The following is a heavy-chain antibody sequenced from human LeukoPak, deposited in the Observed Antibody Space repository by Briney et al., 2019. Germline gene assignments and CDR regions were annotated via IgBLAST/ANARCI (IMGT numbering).Heavy chain of an antibody. Sequence: GGSLRLSCAASGFTFSSYWMSWVRQAPGKGLEWVAFIRYDATYAFHADSVQGRFAISRDNSRNTVSLQMNSLRSEDTAVYYCAKGSHSSGWPEDWFDPWGQGTLVTVYS. CDR3: AKGSHSSGWPEDWFDP. CDR2: IRYDATYA. CDR1: GFTFSSYW. D-gene: IGHD6-19*01. V-gene: IGHV3-30*02. J-gene: IGHJ5*02.